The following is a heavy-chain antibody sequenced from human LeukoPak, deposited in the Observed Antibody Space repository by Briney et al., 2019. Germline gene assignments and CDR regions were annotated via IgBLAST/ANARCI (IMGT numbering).Heavy chain of an antibody. D-gene: IGHD2-2*01. Sequence: PGGSLRLSCAASGFTFSSYAMHWVRQAPGKGLEWVAVISYDGSNKYYADSVKGRFTISRDNYKNTLYLQMNSLRAEDTAVYYCAKEGYCSSTSCYETYYYYYMDVWGKGTTVTVSS. J-gene: IGHJ6*03. CDR2: ISYDGSNK. V-gene: IGHV3-30*04. CDR3: AKEGYCSSTSCYETYYYYYMDV. CDR1: GFTFSSYA.